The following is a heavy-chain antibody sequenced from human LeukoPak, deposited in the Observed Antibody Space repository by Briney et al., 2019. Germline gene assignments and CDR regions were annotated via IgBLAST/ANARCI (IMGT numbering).Heavy chain of an antibody. Sequence: ASVKVSCKASGYTFTSYGISWVRQAPGQGLEWMGWISAYNGNTNYAQKLQGRVTMTTDASTSTAYMELRSLRSDNTAVYYCARELERPGWFDPWGQGTLVTVSS. CDR1: GYTFTSYG. CDR2: ISAYNGNT. CDR3: ARELERPGWFDP. D-gene: IGHD1-1*01. J-gene: IGHJ5*02. V-gene: IGHV1-18*01.